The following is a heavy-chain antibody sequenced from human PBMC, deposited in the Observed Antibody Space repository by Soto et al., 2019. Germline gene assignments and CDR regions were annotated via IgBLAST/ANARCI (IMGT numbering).Heavy chain of an antibody. CDR1: GFTFSSYD. Sequence: SLRLSCAASGFTFSSYDMTWVRQAAGKGLEWVAMIYSGGSTSHAESLKDRFTISRDKSKDTLYLQMNSLRAEDTAVYYCASVPGSPVSYGMNVGGQGPRVT. D-gene: IGHD3-10*01. V-gene: IGHV3-66*01. CDR2: IYSGGST. CDR3: ASVPGSPVSYGMNV. J-gene: IGHJ6*02.